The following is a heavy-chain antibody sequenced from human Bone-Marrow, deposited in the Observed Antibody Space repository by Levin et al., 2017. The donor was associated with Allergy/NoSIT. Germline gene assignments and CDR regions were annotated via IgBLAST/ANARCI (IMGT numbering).Heavy chain of an antibody. Sequence: LSLTCAASGFTFSSYGMNWVRQAPGKGLEWVSHISGDGRNTYYADSVKGRFTSSRDNSKRTLYLQMNSLSAEDTALYYCGKAIAAAGTAYWGQGTLVTVSS. CDR2: ISGDGRNT. D-gene: IGHD6-13*01. CDR1: GFTFSSYG. CDR3: GKAIAAAGTAY. J-gene: IGHJ4*02. V-gene: IGHV3-23*01.